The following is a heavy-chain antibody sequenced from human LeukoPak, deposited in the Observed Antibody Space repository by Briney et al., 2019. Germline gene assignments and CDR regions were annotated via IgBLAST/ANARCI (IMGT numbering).Heavy chain of an antibody. V-gene: IGHV4-34*01. CDR3: ARGPWVSYYYYYYMDV. CDR2: INHSGST. J-gene: IGHJ6*03. D-gene: IGHD7-27*01. Sequence: SETLSLTCAVYGGSFGGYYWSWIRQPPGKGLEWIGEINHSGSTNYNPSLKSRVTISVDTSKNQFSLKLSSVTAADTAVYYCARGPWVSYYYYYYMDVWGKGTTVTVSS. CDR1: GGSFGGYY.